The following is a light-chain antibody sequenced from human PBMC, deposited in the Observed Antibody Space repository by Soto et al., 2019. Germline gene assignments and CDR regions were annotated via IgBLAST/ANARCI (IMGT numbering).Light chain of an antibody. CDR1: SSDIGSYNY. J-gene: IGLJ1*01. CDR2: DVS. V-gene: IGLV2-14*01. CDR3: TSFTSSSTYV. Sequence: QSALTQPASVSGSPGQSITISCTGTSSDIGSYNYVSWYQQHPGKAPKLMIYDVSNRPSGVSNRFSGSKSGNTASLSIFGLQAEDEADYYCTSFTSSSTYVFGAGTKLTVL.